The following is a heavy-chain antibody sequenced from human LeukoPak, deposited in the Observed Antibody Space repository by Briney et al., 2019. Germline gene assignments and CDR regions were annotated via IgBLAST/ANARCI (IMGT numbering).Heavy chain of an antibody. CDR2: INHSGST. V-gene: IGHV4-34*01. CDR1: GGSFSGYY. Sequence: SETLPLTCAVYGGSFSGYYWSWIRQPPGKGLEWIGEINHSGSTNYSPSLKSRVTISVDTSKNQFSLKLSSVTAADTAVYYCARGRSSSWDNCFDPWGQGTLVTVSS. J-gene: IGHJ5*02. D-gene: IGHD6-13*01. CDR3: ARGRSSSWDNCFDP.